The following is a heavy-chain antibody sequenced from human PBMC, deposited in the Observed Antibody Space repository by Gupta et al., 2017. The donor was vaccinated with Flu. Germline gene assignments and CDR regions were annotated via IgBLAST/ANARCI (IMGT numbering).Heavy chain of an antibody. CDR1: GDSVSSHY. Sequence: QVRLQESGPGLVKPSETLSLICSVSGDSVSSHYWSWYRQPPGKGLEWIGFVSYSGTSNNNPSFKSRISISTDTAKKQFSLELHTGLAADVAADVCARAPPDKTIWGQGTMVTVSS. CDR3: ARAPPDKTI. D-gene: IGHD3-22*01. J-gene: IGHJ3*02. CDR2: VSYSGTS. V-gene: IGHV4-59*02.